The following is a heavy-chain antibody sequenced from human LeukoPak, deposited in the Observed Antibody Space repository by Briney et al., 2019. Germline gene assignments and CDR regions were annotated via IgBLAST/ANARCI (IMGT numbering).Heavy chain of an antibody. CDR3: AREGYCSGGSCPYYFDY. D-gene: IGHD2-15*01. Sequence: PGGSLRLSCAASGFTFSSYSMNWVRQAPGKGLEWVSSISSSSSYIYYADSVKGRFTISRDNAKNSLYLQMNCLRAEDTAVYYCAREGYCSGGSCPYYFDYWGQGTLVTVSS. CDR2: ISSSSSYI. J-gene: IGHJ4*02. V-gene: IGHV3-21*01. CDR1: GFTFSSYS.